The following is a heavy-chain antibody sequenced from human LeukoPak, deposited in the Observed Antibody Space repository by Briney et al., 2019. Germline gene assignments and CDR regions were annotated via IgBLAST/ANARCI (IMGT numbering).Heavy chain of an antibody. V-gene: IGHV3-74*01. Sequence: PGGSLRLSCAASGFTFTSYWMHSVRQGPGKGLVWVSRINSDGKSTTYADSVKGRFTISRDNTKNTLYLEMNSLRAEDTAVYYCAISLTRTSDYWGQGTLVTVSS. D-gene: IGHD1-7*01. CDR3: AISLTRTSDY. CDR2: INSDGKST. J-gene: IGHJ4*02. CDR1: GFTFTSYW.